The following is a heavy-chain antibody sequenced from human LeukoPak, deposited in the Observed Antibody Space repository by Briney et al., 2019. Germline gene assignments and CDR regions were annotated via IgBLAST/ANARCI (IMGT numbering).Heavy chain of an antibody. CDR1: GYTFTSYY. D-gene: IGHD3-22*01. J-gene: IGHJ2*01. Sequence: ASVKVSCKASGYTFTSYYMHWVRQAPGQGLEWKGIINPSGGSTSYAQKFQGRVTMTRGTSTSTVYMELSSLRSEDTAVYYCARDLRDYYDSSGYVAPFDLWGRGTLVTVSS. CDR2: INPSGGST. CDR3: ARDLRDYYDSSGYVAPFDL. V-gene: IGHV1-46*01.